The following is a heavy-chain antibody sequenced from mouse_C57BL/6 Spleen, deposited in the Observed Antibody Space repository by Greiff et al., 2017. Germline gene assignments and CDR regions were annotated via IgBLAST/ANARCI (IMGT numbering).Heavy chain of an antibody. D-gene: IGHD2-3*01. CDR2: ISSGGDYI. Sequence: EVMLVESGEGLVKPGGSLKLSCAASGFTFSSYAMSWVRQTPEKRLEWVAYISSGGDYIYYADTVKGRFTLSRDNARNTLYLQMSSLKSEDTAMYYCTRDGPYYAMDYWGQGTSVTVSS. J-gene: IGHJ4*01. CDR3: TRDGPYYAMDY. CDR1: GFTFSSYA. V-gene: IGHV5-9-1*02.